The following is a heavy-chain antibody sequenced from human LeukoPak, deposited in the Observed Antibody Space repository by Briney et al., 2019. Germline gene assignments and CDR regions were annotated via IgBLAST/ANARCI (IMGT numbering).Heavy chain of an antibody. V-gene: IGHV1-2*02. J-gene: IGHJ4*02. CDR3: AREAYCGGDCYSGFDY. CDR1: GYTFTGYY. Sequence: ASVKVSCKASGYTFTGYYMHWVRQAPGQGLEWMGWINPNSDVTNYAQKFQGRVTMTRDTSISTAYMELSSLRSDDTAVYYCAREAYCGGDCYSGFDYWGQGTLVTVSS. CDR2: INPNSDVT. D-gene: IGHD2-21*02.